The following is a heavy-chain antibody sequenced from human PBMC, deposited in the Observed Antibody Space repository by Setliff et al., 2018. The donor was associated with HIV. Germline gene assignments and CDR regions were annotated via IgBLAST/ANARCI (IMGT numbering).Heavy chain of an antibody. V-gene: IGHV1-3*01. CDR3: ARGSSVGWEVLRTDY. Sequence: ASVKVSCKASGYTFTSYYMHWVRQAPGQRLEWMGWINGGNGNTKYSQKFQGRVTITRDTSASTAYMELSSLGSEDTAVYYCARGSSVGWEVLRTDYWGQGTLVTVSS. D-gene: IGHD1-26*01. CDR1: GYTFTSYY. J-gene: IGHJ4*02. CDR2: INGGNGNT.